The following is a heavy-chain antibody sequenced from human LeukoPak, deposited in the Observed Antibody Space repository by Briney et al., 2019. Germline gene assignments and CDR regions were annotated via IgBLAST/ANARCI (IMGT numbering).Heavy chain of an antibody. D-gene: IGHD2-15*01. CDR3: ARGPGYCSGGSCYHTSYYFDY. CDR1: GGSISSGSYY. CDR2: IYTSGST. Sequence: SQTLSLTCTVSGGSISSGSYYWSWIRQPAGKGLEWIGRIYTSGSTNYNPSLKSRATISVDTSKNQFSLKLSSVTAADTAVYYCARGPGYCSGGSCYHTSYYFDYWGQGTLVTVSS. V-gene: IGHV4-61*02. J-gene: IGHJ4*02.